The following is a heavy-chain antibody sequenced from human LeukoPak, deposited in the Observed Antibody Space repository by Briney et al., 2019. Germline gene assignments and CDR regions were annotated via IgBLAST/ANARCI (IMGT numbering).Heavy chain of an antibody. Sequence: PGGSLRLSCAASGFTFSSYEMNWVRQAPGKGLEWISYISSSGSTMYYADSVKGRFTISRDNAKNSLYLQMNSLRAEDTAIYYCASSSWYALYYWGQGTLVTVSS. V-gene: IGHV3-48*03. CDR1: GFTFSSYE. CDR3: ASSSWYALYY. D-gene: IGHD6-13*01. CDR2: ISSSGSTM. J-gene: IGHJ4*02.